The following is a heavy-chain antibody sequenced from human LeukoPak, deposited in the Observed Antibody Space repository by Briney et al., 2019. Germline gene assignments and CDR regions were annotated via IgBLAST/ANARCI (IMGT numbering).Heavy chain of an antibody. J-gene: IGHJ4*02. CDR2: INHSGST. Sequence: SETLSLTCAVYGGSFSGYYWSWIRQPPGKGLEWIGEINHSGSTNYDPSLKSRVTISVDTSKNQFSLKLSSVTAADTAVYYCASPSGAYWGQGTLVTVSS. CDR1: GGSFSGYY. CDR3: ASPSGAY. V-gene: IGHV4-34*01.